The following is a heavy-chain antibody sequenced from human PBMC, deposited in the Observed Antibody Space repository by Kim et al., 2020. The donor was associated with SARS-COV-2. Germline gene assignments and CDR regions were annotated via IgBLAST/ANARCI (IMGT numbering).Heavy chain of an antibody. CDR2: ISGSGGST. CDR3: AKVLSIAARLSAFDI. Sequence: GGSLRLSCAASGFTFSSYDMSWVRQAPGKGLEWVSAISGSGGSTYYADSVKGRFTISRDKTKNTLYLQMNSLRAEDTAVYYCAKVLSIAARLSAFDIWGQGTMVTVSS. V-gene: IGHV3-23*01. J-gene: IGHJ3*02. D-gene: IGHD6-6*01. CDR1: GFTFSSYD.